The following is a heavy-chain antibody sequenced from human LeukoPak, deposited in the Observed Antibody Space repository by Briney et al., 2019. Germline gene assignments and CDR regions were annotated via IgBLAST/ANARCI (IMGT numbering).Heavy chain of an antibody. D-gene: IGHD5-24*01. J-gene: IGHJ4*02. CDR3: AKLHGYNFDY. V-gene: IGHV3-11*04. CDR2: ISTSGTTR. Sequence: PGGSLRLSCAASGFTFSDYYMSWIRQAPGKGLEWVSYISTSGTTRDHPDSLKGRFTISRDNAKNSLYLQMNSLRAEDTAVYYCAKLHGYNFDYWGQGTLVTVSS. CDR1: GFTFSDYY.